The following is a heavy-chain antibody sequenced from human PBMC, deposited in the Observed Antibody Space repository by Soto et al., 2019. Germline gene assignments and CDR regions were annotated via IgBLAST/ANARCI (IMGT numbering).Heavy chain of an antibody. V-gene: IGHV4-34*01. CDR1: GGSFSGYY. D-gene: IGHD6-13*01. CDR2: INHSGST. J-gene: IGHJ4*02. Sequence: SETLSLTCAVYGGSFSGYYWSWIRQPPGKGLEWIGEINHSGSTNYNPSLKSRVTVSVDTSKNQFSLKLSSVTAADTAVYYCAIRRRQQPAHFDYWGQGTLVTVSS. CDR3: AIRRRQQPAHFDY.